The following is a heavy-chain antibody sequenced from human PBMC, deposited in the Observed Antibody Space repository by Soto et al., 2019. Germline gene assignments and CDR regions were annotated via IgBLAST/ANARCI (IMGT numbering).Heavy chain of an antibody. CDR2: INHSGST. CDR1: GGSFSGYY. J-gene: IGHJ4*02. V-gene: IGHV4-34*01. CDR3: ARDVDTAMVTPFDY. D-gene: IGHD5-18*01. Sequence: SETLSLTCTVYGGSFSGYYWSWIRQPPGKGLEWIGEINHSGSTNYNPSLKSRVTISVDTSKNQFSLKLSSVTAADTAVYYCARDVDTAMVTPFDYWGQGTLVTVSS.